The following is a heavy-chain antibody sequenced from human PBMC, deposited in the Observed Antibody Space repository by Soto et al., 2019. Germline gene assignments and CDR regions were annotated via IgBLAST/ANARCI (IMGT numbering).Heavy chain of an antibody. CDR1: GGSISSSAGSISSRDYY. CDR2: VYFTGSS. CDR3: ARFNYGDYAGAC. J-gene: IGHJ4*02. Sequence: QLQLQESGPGLVKPSETLSLTCSVSGGSISSSAGSISSRDYYWGWIRQSPGKGLEWIGNVYFTGSSYFNPSLTSRVPMSVDTSKNQFSLKLSSVTAADTAVYFCARFNYGDYAGACWGQGTLVTVSS. V-gene: IGHV4-39*01. D-gene: IGHD4-17*01.